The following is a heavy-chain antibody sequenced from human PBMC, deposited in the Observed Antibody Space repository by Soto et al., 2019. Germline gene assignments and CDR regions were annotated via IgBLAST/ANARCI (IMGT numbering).Heavy chain of an antibody. J-gene: IGHJ6*02. V-gene: IGHV3-74*01. CDR1: GFTFSSYW. Sequence: QPGGSLRLSCAASGFTFSSYWMHWVRQAPGKGLVWVSRINSDGSSTSYADSVKGRFTISRDNAKNTLYLQMNSLRAEDTAVYYCARDQSGVDYYYGMDVWGQGTTVTVSS. CDR2: INSDGSST. CDR3: ARDQSGVDYYYGMDV.